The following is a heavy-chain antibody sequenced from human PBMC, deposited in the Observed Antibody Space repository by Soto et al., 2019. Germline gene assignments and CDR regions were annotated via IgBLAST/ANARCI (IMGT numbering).Heavy chain of an antibody. J-gene: IGHJ4*02. V-gene: IGHV4-39*07. D-gene: IGHD3-22*01. CDR2: IYYSGST. Sequence: SETLSLTCTVSGGSISSSSYYWGWIRQPPGKGLEWIGSIYYSGSTYYNPSLKSRVTISVDTSKNQFSLKLSSVTAADTAVYYCAGGPGFLLLYWGQGTLVTVSS. CDR3: AGGPGFLLLY. CDR1: GGSISSSSYY.